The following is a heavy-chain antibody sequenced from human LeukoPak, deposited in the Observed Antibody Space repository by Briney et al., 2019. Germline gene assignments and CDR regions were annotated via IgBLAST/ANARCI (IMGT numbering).Heavy chain of an antibody. J-gene: IGHJ3*02. CDR3: ARDRIRRWFGELLQNDAFDI. CDR1: GYTFTGYY. Sequence: ASVKVTCKASGYTFTGYYIHWVRLAPGQGLEWMGWINPNSGGTNYAQKFQGRVTMTRDTSISTAYMELSRLRSDDTAVYYCARDRIRRWFGELLQNDAFDIWGQGTMVTVSS. V-gene: IGHV1-2*02. CDR2: INPNSGGT. D-gene: IGHD3-10*01.